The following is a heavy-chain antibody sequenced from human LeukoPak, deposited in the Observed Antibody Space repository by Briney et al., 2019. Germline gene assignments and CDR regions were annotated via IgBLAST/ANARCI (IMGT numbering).Heavy chain of an antibody. J-gene: IGHJ4*02. Sequence: GGSLRLSCAASGFTFSSYGMHWVRQAPGKGLEWVAFIRYDGSNKYYADSVKGRFTISRDNSKNTLYLQMNSLRAEDTAVYYCAKAPDIAATTIDYWGQGTLVTVSS. V-gene: IGHV3-30*02. D-gene: IGHD5-12*01. CDR1: GFTFSSYG. CDR2: IRYDGSNK. CDR3: AKAPDIAATTIDY.